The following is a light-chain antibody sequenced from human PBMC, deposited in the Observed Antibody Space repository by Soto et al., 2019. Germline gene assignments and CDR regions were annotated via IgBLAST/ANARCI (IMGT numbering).Light chain of an antibody. CDR3: SSYTSSSTWV. J-gene: IGLJ3*02. V-gene: IGLV2-14*01. CDR1: SSDVGGYNY. Sequence: QSALTQPASVSGSPGQSITISCTGTSSDVGGYNYVSWYQQHPGKAPKLMIYDVSNRPSGVSNRVSGSKSGNTASLTISGLQAEDEADYYCSSYTSSSTWVFGRGTKLTVL. CDR2: DVS.